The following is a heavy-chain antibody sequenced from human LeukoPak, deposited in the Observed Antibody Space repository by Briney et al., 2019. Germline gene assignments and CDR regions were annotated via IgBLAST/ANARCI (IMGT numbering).Heavy chain of an antibody. CDR2: IWYDGSNK. D-gene: IGHD3-10*01. J-gene: IGHJ4*02. CDR1: GFTFSSYG. V-gene: IGHV3-33*01. CDR3: ASLGEFPLDY. Sequence: GGSLRLSCAASGFTFSSYGMHWVRQVPGKGLEWVAVIWYDGSNKYYADSVKGRFTISRDNSKNTLYLQMNSLRAEDTAVYYCASLGEFPLDYWGQGTLVAVSS.